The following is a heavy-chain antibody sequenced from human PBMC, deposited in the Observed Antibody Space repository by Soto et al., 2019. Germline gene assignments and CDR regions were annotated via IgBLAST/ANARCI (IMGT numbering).Heavy chain of an antibody. CDR3: ARPAGPFDY. CDR2: VSFEGRNK. Sequence: QVQLVESGGGVVQPGGSRNLSCTALGFTFGGFAMPWVRQAPGKGLEWLALVSFEGRNKYYADSVKGRFTISRDNSNSTVFLQMTGLRSEDTGVYYCARPAGPFDYWGQGTLVTVSS. CDR1: GFTFGGFA. J-gene: IGHJ4*02. V-gene: IGHV3-30*04.